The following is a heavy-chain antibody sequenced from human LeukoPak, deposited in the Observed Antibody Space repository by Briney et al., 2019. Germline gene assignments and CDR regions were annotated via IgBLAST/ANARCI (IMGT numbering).Heavy chain of an antibody. D-gene: IGHD2-21*02. J-gene: IGHJ4*02. V-gene: IGHV3-9*01. Sequence: GGSLSLSCAASGFTFDDYAMHWVRQAPGKGLEWVSGISWNSGSIGYADSVKGRFTISRDNAKNSLYLQMNSLRAEDTALYYCAKARCGGDCYRSPYYFDYWGQGTLVTVSS. CDR3: AKARCGGDCYRSPYYFDY. CDR1: GFTFDDYA. CDR2: ISWNSGSI.